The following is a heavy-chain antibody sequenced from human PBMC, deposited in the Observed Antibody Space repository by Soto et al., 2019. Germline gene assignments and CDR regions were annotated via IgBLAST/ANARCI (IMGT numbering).Heavy chain of an antibody. Sequence: LGESLKISCKGSGYSFTSYWISWVRQMPGKGLEWMGRIDPSDSYTNYSPSFQGHVTISADKSISTAYLQWSSLKASDTAMYYCATGSYRALHLYGMDVWGQGTTVTVSS. CDR1: GYSFTSYW. V-gene: IGHV5-10-1*01. CDR3: ATGSYRALHLYGMDV. J-gene: IGHJ6*02. D-gene: IGHD3-16*02. CDR2: IDPSDSYT.